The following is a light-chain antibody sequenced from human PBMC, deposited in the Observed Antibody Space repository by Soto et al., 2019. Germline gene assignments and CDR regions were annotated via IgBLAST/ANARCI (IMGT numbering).Light chain of an antibody. CDR3: AAWYDSVTGVL. J-gene: IGLJ2*01. Sequence: QSVLTQSPSASGTPGQRVTISCSGGTSNFGSNSVNWYQQLPGTAPKVVIYGNNQRPSGVPDRFSGSKSGTSASLAISGLQSDDEADYYCAAWYDSVTGVLFGGGTKLTVL. CDR1: TSNFGSNS. V-gene: IGLV1-44*01. CDR2: GNN.